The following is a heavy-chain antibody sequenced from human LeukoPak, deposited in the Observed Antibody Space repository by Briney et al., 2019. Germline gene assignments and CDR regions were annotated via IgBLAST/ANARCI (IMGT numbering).Heavy chain of an antibody. CDR2: ISSSSSYT. V-gene: IGHV3-11*05. CDR3: ARAVSFHSSGADDNDY. D-gene: IGHD6-19*01. CDR1: GFTFSDYY. J-gene: IGHJ4*02. Sequence: PGGSLRLSCAASGFTFSDYYMSWIRQAPGKGLEWVSYISSSSSYTNYADSVKGRFTISRDNAKNSLYLQMNSLRAEDTAVYYCARAVSFHSSGADDNDYWGQGTLVTVSS.